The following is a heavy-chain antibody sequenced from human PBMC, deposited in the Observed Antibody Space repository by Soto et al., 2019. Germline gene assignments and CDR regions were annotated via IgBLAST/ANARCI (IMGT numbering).Heavy chain of an antibody. CDR1: GFTFSSDA. Sequence: GGYLRLSCAASGFTFSSDAMSWVRQAPGKGLGWVSSITSTGDRAYYADSVKGRFTVSRDNSKNTLYLQMNSLRAEDTTVYYCAKYYMVTRSPFDYWGQGTLVTVSS. D-gene: IGHD5-18*01. CDR2: ITSTGDRA. J-gene: IGHJ4*02. CDR3: AKYYMVTRSPFDY. V-gene: IGHV3-23*01.